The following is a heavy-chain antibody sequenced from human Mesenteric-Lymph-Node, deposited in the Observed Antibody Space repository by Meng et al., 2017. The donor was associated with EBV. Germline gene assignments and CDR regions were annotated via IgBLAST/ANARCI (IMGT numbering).Heavy chain of an antibody. D-gene: IGHD6-19*01. CDR2: ISPLGDSK. CDR1: GSRPSDDG. J-gene: IGHJ4*02. Sequence: GRLVQAGRTLRLSRVVSGSRPSDDGIQWGRQMHGKGPAWASGISPLGDSKYYADSLKRRVTISRDQSSNDLYLPMNSLSPEDTALYFYEKDLYGGAVGGRFDFWGQGTLVTVSS. CDR3: EKDLYGGAVGGRFDF. V-gene: IGHV3-23*01.